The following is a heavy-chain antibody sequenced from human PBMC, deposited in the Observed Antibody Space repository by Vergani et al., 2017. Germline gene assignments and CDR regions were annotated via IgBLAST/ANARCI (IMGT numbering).Heavy chain of an antibody. V-gene: IGHV3-48*03. J-gene: IGHJ4*02. D-gene: IGHD3-22*01. Sequence: EVQLVESGGGLVQPGGSLRLSCAASGFTFSSYEMNWVRQAPGKGLEWVSYISSSGSTIYYADSVKGRFTISRDNSKNTLYLQMNSLRAEDTAVYYCATDSSGYYYFDYWGQGTLVTVSS. CDR1: GFTFSSYE. CDR2: ISSSGSTI. CDR3: ATDSSGYYYFDY.